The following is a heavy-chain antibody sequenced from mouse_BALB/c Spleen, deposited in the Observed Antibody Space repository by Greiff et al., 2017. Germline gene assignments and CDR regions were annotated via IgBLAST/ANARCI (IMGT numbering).Heavy chain of an antibody. V-gene: IGHV5-17*02. CDR3: ARSYGYDFYYAMDY. D-gene: IGHD2-2*01. J-gene: IGHJ4*01. Sequence: EVKLEESGGGLVQPGGSRKLSCAASGFTFSSFGMHWVRQAPEKGLEWVAYISSGSSTIYYADTVKGRFTISRDNPKNTLFLQMTSLRSEDTAMYYCARSYGYDFYYAMDYWGQGTSVTVSS. CDR1: GFTFSSFG. CDR2: ISSGSSTI.